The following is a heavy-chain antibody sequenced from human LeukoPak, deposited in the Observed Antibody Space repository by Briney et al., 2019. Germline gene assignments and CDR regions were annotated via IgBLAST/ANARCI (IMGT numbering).Heavy chain of an antibody. J-gene: IGHJ4*02. CDR2: ISSDGSNI. Sequence: PGGSLRLSCAASGFTFSRYWMHWVRQDPEKGLVWASRISSDGSNIIYADSVKGRFTISRDNAKNTLYLEMNSLRVEDTAVYYCARDWGGYGPTSHDYWGQGTLVTVSS. CDR1: GFTFSRYW. D-gene: IGHD3-16*01. V-gene: IGHV3-74*01. CDR3: ARDWGGYGPTSHDY.